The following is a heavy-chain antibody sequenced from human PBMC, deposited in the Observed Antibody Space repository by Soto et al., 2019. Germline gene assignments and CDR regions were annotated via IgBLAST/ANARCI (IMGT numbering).Heavy chain of an antibody. CDR3: ARAYSLWSGYNYPLGSFGGYFDL. V-gene: IGHV3-33*01. J-gene: IGHJ2*01. D-gene: IGHD3-3*01. CDR2: IWYDGSNK. Sequence: QVQLVESGGGVVQPGRSLRLSCAASGFTFSSYGMHWVRQAPGKGLEWVAVIWYDGSNKYYADSVKGRFTISRDNSNNTLYLQMNSLRAEDTAVYYCARAYSLWSGYNYPLGSFGGYFDLWGRGTLVTVSS. CDR1: GFTFSSYG.